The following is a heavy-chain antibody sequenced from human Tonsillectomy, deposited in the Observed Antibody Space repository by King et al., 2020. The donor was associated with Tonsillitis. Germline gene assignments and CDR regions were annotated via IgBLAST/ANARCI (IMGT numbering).Heavy chain of an antibody. Sequence: VQLVESGGGVVQPGRSLRLSCAASGFTFSSYAMHWVRQAPGKGLEWVAVISYDGSNKYYADSVKGRFTISRDNSKNTLYLQMSSLRAEDTAVYYCARGFDYWGQGTLVTVSS. CDR3: ARGFDY. V-gene: IGHV3-30*04. CDR2: ISYDGSNK. CDR1: GFTFSSYA. J-gene: IGHJ4*02.